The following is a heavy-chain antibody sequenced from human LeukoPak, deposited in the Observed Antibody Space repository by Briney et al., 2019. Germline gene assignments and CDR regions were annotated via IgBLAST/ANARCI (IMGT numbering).Heavy chain of an antibody. CDR3: ARDRITIVGVLDAFDI. J-gene: IGHJ3*02. V-gene: IGHV4-4*07. CDR1: GRSISSYY. CDR2: IYTDGST. Sequence: PSETLSLTCTVSGRSISSYYWSWIRQPAGRGLEWVGRIYTDGSTNYNPSLKSRVTMSVDTSKNQFSLKLSSVTAADTAVYYCARDRITIVGVLDAFDIWGQGTMVTVSS. D-gene: IGHD3-3*01.